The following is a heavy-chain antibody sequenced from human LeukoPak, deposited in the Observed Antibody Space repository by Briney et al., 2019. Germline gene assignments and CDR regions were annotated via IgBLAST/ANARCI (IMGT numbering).Heavy chain of an antibody. J-gene: IGHJ4*02. CDR1: GFTFSNFA. V-gene: IGHV3-23*01. CDR3: AKDLRGYDMDFDY. Sequence: GGSLRLSCAASGFTFSNFAMGWVRQAPGKGLEWVSSISGSGISTCYADSLKGRFTISRDNFKNTLFLQLNSLRAEDTAVYYCAKDLRGYDMDFDYWGQGTLVTVSS. D-gene: IGHD5-12*01. CDR2: ISGSGIST.